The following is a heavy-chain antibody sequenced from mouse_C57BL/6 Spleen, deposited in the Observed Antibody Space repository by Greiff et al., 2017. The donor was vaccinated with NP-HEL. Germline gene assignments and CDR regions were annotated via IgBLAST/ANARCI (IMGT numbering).Heavy chain of an antibody. D-gene: IGHD2-4*01. Sequence: EVQLQQSGPGLVKPSQSLSLTCSVTGYSITSGYYWNWIRQFPGNKLEWMGYISYDGSNNYNPSLKNRISLTRDTSKNQFFLKLNSVTTEDTATYYCAREGGYDYDVGFAYWGQGTLVTVSA. CDR3: AREGGYDYDVGFAY. V-gene: IGHV3-6*01. J-gene: IGHJ3*01. CDR2: ISYDGSN. CDR1: GYSITSGYY.